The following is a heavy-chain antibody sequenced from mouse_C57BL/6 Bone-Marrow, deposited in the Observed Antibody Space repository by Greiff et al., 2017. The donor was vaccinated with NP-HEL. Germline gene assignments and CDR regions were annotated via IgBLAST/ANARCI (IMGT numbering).Heavy chain of an antibody. V-gene: IGHV1-62-2*01. CDR2: FYPGSGSI. Sequence: VQLQQSGAELVKPGASVKLSCKASGYTFTEYTIHWVKQRSGQGLEWIGWFYPGSGSIKYNEKFKDKATLTADKSSSTVYMKISRLTSEDSAVYFCARHDYHYYGSSYQAWFAYWGQGTLVTVSA. J-gene: IGHJ3*01. D-gene: IGHD1-1*01. CDR1: GYTFTEYT. CDR3: ARHDYHYYGSSYQAWFAY.